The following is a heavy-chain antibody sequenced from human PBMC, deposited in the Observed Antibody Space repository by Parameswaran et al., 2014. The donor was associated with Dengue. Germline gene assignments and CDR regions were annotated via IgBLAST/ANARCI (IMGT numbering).Heavy chain of an antibody. V-gene: IGHV5-51*01. CDR3: ARLPGGSYARYFDL. J-gene: IGHJ2*01. CDR2: IYPGDSDT. D-gene: IGHD1-26*01. Sequence: VRQAPGKGLEWMGIIYPGDSDTRYSPSFQGQVTISADKSITYLQWSSLKASDTAMYYCARLPGGSYARYFDLWGRGTLVTVSS.